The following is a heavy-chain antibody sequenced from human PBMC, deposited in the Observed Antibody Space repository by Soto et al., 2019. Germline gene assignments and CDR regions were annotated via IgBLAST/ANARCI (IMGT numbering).Heavy chain of an antibody. D-gene: IGHD3-10*01. CDR1: GGSISSSSYY. V-gene: IGHV4-39*01. CDR3: ARSRAMVRGVNHRGMNAFDI. Sequence: PSETLSLTCTVSGGSISSSSYYWGWIRQPPGKGLEWIGSIYYSGSTYYNPSLKSRVTISVDTSKNQISLKLSSVTAADTAVYYCARSRAMVRGVNHRGMNAFDIWGQGTMVTVSS. CDR2: IYYSGST. J-gene: IGHJ3*02.